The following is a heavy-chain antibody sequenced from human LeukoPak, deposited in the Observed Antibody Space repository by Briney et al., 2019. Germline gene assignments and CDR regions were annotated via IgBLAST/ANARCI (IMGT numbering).Heavy chain of an antibody. D-gene: IGHD6-13*01. Sequence: GGSLRLSCAASGFTFSSYAMSWVRQAPGKGLEWVSAISGSGGSTYYADSVKGRFTISRDNSKNTLYLQMNSLRAEDTAVYYCAKAARIGYSSSWYPDYWGQGTLVTVSS. J-gene: IGHJ4*02. V-gene: IGHV3-23*01. CDR3: AKAARIGYSSSWYPDY. CDR2: ISGSGGST. CDR1: GFTFSSYA.